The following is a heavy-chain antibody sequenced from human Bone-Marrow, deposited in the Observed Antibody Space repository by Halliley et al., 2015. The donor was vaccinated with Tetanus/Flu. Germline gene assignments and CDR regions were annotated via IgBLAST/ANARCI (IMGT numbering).Heavy chain of an antibody. V-gene: IGHV3-72*01. CDR1: GFTFSDHY. CDR2: IRNKANSYST. D-gene: IGHD1-26*01. J-gene: IGHJ3*02. CDR3: ARILPWPGRAFDI. Sequence: SLRLFCAASGFTFSDHYMDWVRQAPGKGLEWVGRIRNKANSYSTEYAASVKVRFTISRDDSKNSLYLQMNSLKTEDTAVYYCARILPWPGRAFDIWGQGTMVTVSS.